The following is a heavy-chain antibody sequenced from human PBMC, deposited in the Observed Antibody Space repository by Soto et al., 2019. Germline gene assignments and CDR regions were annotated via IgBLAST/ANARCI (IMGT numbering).Heavy chain of an antibody. CDR2: LSASGTST. D-gene: IGHD4-17*01. CDR3: XXXXXXXVTTKTFDY. CDR1: GFTFSSYA. V-gene: IGHV3-23*01. J-gene: IGHJ4*02. Sequence: EVQLLESGGGLVQPGGSLRLSCAPSGFTFSSYAMSWVRQAPGKGLEWVSALSASGTSTYYADSVKGRFTISRDNXXXXXXXXXXXXXXXXXXXXXXXXXXXXXVTTKTFDYWGQGTLVTVSS.